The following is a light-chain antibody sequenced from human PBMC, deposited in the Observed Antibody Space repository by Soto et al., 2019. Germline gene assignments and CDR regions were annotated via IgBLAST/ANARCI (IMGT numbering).Light chain of an antibody. V-gene: IGKV3-15*01. Sequence: EVVMTQFPATLSVSPGERATLSCRASENVKSNLAWYQQKPGQAPRLLIYAASTRATGVSARFSGSGSGTEFTLTISSLQSEDFTIYYCQYYNNWLATFGGGTKVDIK. CDR3: QYYNNWLAT. CDR2: AAS. CDR1: ENVKSN. J-gene: IGKJ4*01.